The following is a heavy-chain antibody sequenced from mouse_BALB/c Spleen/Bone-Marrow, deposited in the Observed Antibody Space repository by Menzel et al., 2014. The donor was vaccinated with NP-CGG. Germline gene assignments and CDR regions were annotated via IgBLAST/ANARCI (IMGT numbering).Heavy chain of an antibody. CDR1: GYSFTGYT. Sequence: EVQLVESGPELVKPGASMKISCKASGYSFTGYTMNWVKQSHGKNLEWIGLINPYNGGIRYNQKFKVNPTLTVDKSSSTADMEVLSLTSEDSAVYYCARTGDGRYAMDYWGQGTSLTVSS. V-gene: IGHV1-18*01. D-gene: IGHD2-13*01. J-gene: IGHJ4*01. CDR2: INPYNGGI. CDR3: ARTGDGRYAMDY.